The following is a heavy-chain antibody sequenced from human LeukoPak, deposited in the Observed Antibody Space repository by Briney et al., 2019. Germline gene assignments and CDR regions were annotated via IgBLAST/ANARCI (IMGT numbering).Heavy chain of an antibody. D-gene: IGHD6-13*01. CDR1: GFTFDDYT. V-gene: IGHV3-43*01. Sequence: GGSLRLSCAASGFTFDDYTMHWVRQAPGKGLEWVSLISWDGGSTYYADSVKGRFTISRDNAKNSLYLQMNSLRAEDTAVYYCARTLIAAAGIGAFDIWGQGTMVTVSS. J-gene: IGHJ3*02. CDR3: ARTLIAAAGIGAFDI. CDR2: ISWDGGST.